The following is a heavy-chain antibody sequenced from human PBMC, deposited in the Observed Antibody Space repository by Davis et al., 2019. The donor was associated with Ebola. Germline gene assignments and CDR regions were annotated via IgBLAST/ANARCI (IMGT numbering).Heavy chain of an antibody. CDR1: VITFSSYA. D-gene: IGHD3-3*01. CDR3: AKSGLSFGVVKYHYGMDV. CDR2: ISGSGGST. Sequence: GESLKISCTDSVITFSSYAMTWVRQAPGKGLEWVSAISGSGGSTYYADSVKGRFNITRDNSKKTLYLQMNSLRAEDTAVYYCAKSGLSFGVVKYHYGMDVWGKGTTVTVSS. J-gene: IGHJ6*04. V-gene: IGHV3-23*01.